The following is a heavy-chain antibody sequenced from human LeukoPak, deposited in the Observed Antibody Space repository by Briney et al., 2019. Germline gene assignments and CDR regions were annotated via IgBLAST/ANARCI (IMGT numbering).Heavy chain of an antibody. CDR1: GFTFSHFW. CDR2: IKQDGSEK. D-gene: IGHD1-26*01. J-gene: IGHJ5*02. Sequence: GGSLRLSCEASGFTFSHFWMTWVRQAPGKGLEWVADIKQDGSEKYYVDSVKGRFTISRDNAKNSLYLQMNSLRAEDTAVYYCARGSGSYSFNLLGFDPWGQGTLVTVSS. V-gene: IGHV3-7*04. CDR3: ARGSGSYSFNLLGFDP.